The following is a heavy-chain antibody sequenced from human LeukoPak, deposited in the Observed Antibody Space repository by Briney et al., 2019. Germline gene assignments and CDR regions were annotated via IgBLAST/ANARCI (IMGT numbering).Heavy chain of an antibody. J-gene: IGHJ3*02. D-gene: IGHD2-2*02. CDR2: IYHSGST. CDR3: ARGGGYQLLYDAFGI. CDR1: GYSISSGYY. Sequence: SETLSLTCAVSGYSISSGYYWGWIRQPPGKGLEWIGIIYHSGSTYYNPSLKSRVTISVDTSKNQFSLKLSSVTAADTAVYYCARGGGYQLLYDAFGIWGQGTMVTVSS. V-gene: IGHV4-38-2*01.